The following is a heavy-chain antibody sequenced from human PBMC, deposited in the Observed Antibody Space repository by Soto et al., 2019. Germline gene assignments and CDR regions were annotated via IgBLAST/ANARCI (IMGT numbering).Heavy chain of an antibody. CDR2: INTSGGST. CDR1: GYTFSSYH. Sequence: QVQLVQSGAEVRKPGASVKVSCKASGYTFSSYHMHWVRQAPGQGLEWMGMINTSGGSTTYAQKFQGRVAMTRDTSTCTVYMDLSSLRSEDTAVYYCARAAYSYDSNAYYYPDYWGQGALGTVSS. CDR3: ARAAYSYDSNAYYYPDY. D-gene: IGHD3-22*01. J-gene: IGHJ4*01. V-gene: IGHV1-46*01.